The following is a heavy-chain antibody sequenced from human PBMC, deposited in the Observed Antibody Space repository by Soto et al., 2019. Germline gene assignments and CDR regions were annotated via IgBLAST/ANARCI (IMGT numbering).Heavy chain of an antibody. Sequence: QVQLVESGGGLVKPGGSLRLSCAASGFTFRDYYISWIRQAPGKGLEWISYITSSGSTIYYADSVRGRFTVSRDNAKNSLYLQMNSLRAEDTALYYCARDGWTLGSGSSDGMDVWGQGTTVIVSS. CDR1: GFTFRDYY. V-gene: IGHV3-11*01. CDR3: ARDGWTLGSGSSDGMDV. D-gene: IGHD6-6*01. CDR2: ITSSGSTI. J-gene: IGHJ6*02.